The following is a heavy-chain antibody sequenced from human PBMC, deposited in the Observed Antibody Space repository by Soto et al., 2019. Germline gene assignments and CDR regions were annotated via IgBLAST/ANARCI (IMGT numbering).Heavy chain of an antibody. J-gene: IGHJ4*02. V-gene: IGHV3-30*03. D-gene: IGHD5-12*01. Sequence: QVQLVESGGGVDQPGRSLRLSCVVSVSSFSRDGMLWARQAPGKGLEWVAVISNDGTKKYHADSVKGRFSISRDNSKNTVYLQMNSLRVEDTAVYFCAGGYDWGDYWGQGTPVIVSS. CDR2: ISNDGTKK. CDR3: AGGYDWGDY. CDR1: VSSFSRDG.